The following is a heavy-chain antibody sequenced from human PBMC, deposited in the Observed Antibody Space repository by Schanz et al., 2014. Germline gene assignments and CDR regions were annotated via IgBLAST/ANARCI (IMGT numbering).Heavy chain of an antibody. Sequence: QVQLVESGGGVVQPGRSLRLSCAASGFTFRSYGMHWVRQAPGKGLEWVALISYDGSSKNHADSVQGRFTISRDNSKNALYLQMDSLRAEDTAVYYCARGIITMVRGGDVGAFDIWGQWTMVTVSS. CDR1: GFTFRSYG. D-gene: IGHD3-10*01. J-gene: IGHJ3*02. CDR2: ISYDGSSK. CDR3: ARGIITMVRGGDVGAFDI. V-gene: IGHV3-33*01.